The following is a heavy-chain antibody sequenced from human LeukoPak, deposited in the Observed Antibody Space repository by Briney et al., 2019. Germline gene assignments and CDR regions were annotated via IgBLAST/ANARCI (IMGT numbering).Heavy chain of an antibody. J-gene: IGHJ4*02. CDR3: ARDGSLPDY. Sequence: GGSLRLSCAASGFAFSNSWMHWVRQSPGKGLVWVSRIISDGSRTSYADSVKGRFTIPRDNAKNTLYLQMNSLRAEDTAVYYCARDGSLPDYWGQGTLVTVSS. CDR1: GFAFSNSW. CDR2: IISDGSRT. V-gene: IGHV3-74*01.